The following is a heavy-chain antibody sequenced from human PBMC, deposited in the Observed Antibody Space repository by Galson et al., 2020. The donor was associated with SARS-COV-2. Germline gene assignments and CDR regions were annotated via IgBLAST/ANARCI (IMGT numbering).Heavy chain of an antibody. D-gene: IGHD6-19*01. V-gene: IGHV5-51*01. J-gene: IGHJ4*02. CDR3: ARLWGYSSGYYADY. CDR2: IYPRDSDT. CDR1: GYSFTSYW. Sequence: GESLKISCKVPGYSFTSYWIAWVRQMPGKGLEWMGIIYPRDSDTRYSPSFQGLVTILADKSINTAYLQWNSLKTSDSAMYFCARLWGYSSGYYADYWGQGTQVTVSS.